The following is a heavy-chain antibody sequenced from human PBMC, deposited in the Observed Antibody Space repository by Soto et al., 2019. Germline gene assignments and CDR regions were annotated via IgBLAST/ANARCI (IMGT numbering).Heavy chain of an antibody. CDR1: GGTSSSYA. J-gene: IGHJ6*02. D-gene: IGHD3-3*01. V-gene: IGHV1-69*13. Sequence: SVKVSCKASGGTSSSYAISWARQAPGQGLEWIGGIIPIFGTANYAQKFQGSVTITADESTSTAYMELSSLRSEDTAVYYCARTNDFWSCYLVSYYYYSYGMDVWGQGTTVTVSS. CDR2: IIPIFGTA. CDR3: ARTNDFWSCYLVSYYYYSYGMDV.